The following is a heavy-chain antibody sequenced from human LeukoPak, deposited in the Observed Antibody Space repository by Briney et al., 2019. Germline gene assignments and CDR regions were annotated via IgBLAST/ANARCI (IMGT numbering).Heavy chain of an antibody. CDR2: IYTSGST. V-gene: IGHV4-4*07. CDR3: ARDYYDSSGPTEYFDY. J-gene: IGHJ4*02. Sequence: SETLSLTCTVSGDSISNYYWSWIRQPAGKGLEWIGRIYTSGSTNYNPSLKSRVTMSVDTSKNQFSLKLSSVTAADTAVYYCARDYYDSSGPTEYFDYWGQGTLVTVSS. D-gene: IGHD3-22*01. CDR1: GDSISNYY.